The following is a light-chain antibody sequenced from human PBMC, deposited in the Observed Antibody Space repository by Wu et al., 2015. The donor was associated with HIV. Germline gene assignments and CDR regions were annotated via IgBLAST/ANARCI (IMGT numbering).Light chain of an antibody. CDR2: DTS. Sequence: EVVLTQSPGILSLSPGETATLFCKASQGGNAMTWYQKRRGQVPRLLIYDTSRRASGVPDRFVGSGSGTDFSLTIKNVIREDFAVYFCQQFEFFGLGTXLEI. J-gene: IGKJ2*01. CDR1: QGGNA. CDR3: QQFEF. V-gene: IGKV3D-20*02.